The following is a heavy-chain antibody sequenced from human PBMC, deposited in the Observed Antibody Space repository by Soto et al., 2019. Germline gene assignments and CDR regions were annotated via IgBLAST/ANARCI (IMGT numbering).Heavy chain of an antibody. J-gene: IGHJ4*02. CDR1: GFTFSNYG. D-gene: IGHD6-19*01. V-gene: IGHV3-23*01. CDR3: SILAVADTGGGN. Sequence: EVQLLESGGGLVQPGGSLRLSCAASGFTFSNYGMSWVRQAPGKGLEWVSSISGSGERTYYADSVKGRFTISRDKSKNKLSLQMNSLRAEDTAVYYCSILAVADTGGGNWGQGTLVTVTS. CDR2: ISGSGERT.